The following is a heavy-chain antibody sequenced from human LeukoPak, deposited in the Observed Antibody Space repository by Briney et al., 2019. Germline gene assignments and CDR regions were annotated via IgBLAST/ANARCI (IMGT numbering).Heavy chain of an antibody. CDR3: ASQPLYYDSSGWFDP. J-gene: IGHJ5*02. Sequence: SETLSLTCAVSGCSFSSSSYYWGWIRQPPGKGLEWIGSIYYSGTTYYNPSLKSRVTISVDTSKNQFSLKLSSVTAADTAVYYCASQPLYYDSSGWFDPWGQGTLVTVSS. V-gene: IGHV4-39*01. CDR2: IYYSGTT. CDR1: GCSFSSSSYY. D-gene: IGHD3-22*01.